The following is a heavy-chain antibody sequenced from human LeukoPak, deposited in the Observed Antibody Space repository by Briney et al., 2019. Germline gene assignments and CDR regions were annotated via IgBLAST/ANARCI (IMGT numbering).Heavy chain of an antibody. CDR1: GFTFSTYA. CDR2: ISNNGGNT. J-gene: IGHJ4*02. CDR3: AKDQGYCSTTTCYYDC. D-gene: IGHD2-2*01. V-gene: IGHV3-23*01. Sequence: GGSLRLSCAASGFTFSTYAMTWVRQAPGKGLEWVSSISNNGGNTHYADSVKGRFTVSRDNSKNTLHLQMNSLRAEDTAVYYCAKDQGYCSTTTCYYDCWGQGTLVTVSS.